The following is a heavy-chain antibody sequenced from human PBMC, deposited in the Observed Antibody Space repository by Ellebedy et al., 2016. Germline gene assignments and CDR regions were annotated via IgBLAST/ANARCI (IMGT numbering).Heavy chain of an antibody. CDR2: ISSSGSTI. CDR3: ARGGSIAAAGTRGFDY. Sequence: GGSLRLSXAASGFTFSDYYMSWIRQAPGKGLEWVSYISSSGSTIYYADSVKGRFTISRDNAKNSLYLQMNSLRAEDTAVYYCARGGSIAAAGTRGFDYWGQGTLVTVSS. V-gene: IGHV3-11*01. CDR1: GFTFSDYY. J-gene: IGHJ4*02. D-gene: IGHD6-13*01.